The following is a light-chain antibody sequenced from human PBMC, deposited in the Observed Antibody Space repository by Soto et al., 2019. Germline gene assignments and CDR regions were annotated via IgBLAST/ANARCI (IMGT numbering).Light chain of an antibody. V-gene: IGKV1-5*03. CDR3: QQYNSYLWT. CDR2: KAS. CDR1: QSIIRC. Sequence: DIQMTQSPSTLSASVGDRVTITCRASQSIIRCLAWYQQKPGKAPRLLISKASSLESGVPSRFSGSGSGTEFTLTISSLQPDDVATYYCQQYNSYLWTFGQGNKVEMK. J-gene: IGKJ1*01.